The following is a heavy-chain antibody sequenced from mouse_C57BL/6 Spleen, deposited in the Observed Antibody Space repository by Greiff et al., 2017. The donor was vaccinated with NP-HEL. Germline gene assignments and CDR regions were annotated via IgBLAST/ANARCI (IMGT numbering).Heavy chain of an antibody. V-gene: IGHV1-64*01. CDR2: IHPNSGST. CDR3: ARGRITTVVATRSYYAMDY. Sequence: QVQLKQPGAELVKPGASVKLSCKASGYTFTSYWMHWVKQRPGQGLEWIGMIHPNSGSTNYNETFKSKATLTVDKSSSTAYMQLSSLTSEDSAVYYCARGRITTVVATRSYYAMDYWGQGTSVTVSS. CDR1: GYTFTSYW. D-gene: IGHD1-1*01. J-gene: IGHJ4*01.